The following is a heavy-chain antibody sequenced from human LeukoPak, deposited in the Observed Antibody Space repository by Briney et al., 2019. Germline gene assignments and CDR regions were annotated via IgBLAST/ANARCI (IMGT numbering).Heavy chain of an antibody. Sequence: PGGSLRLSCAASGFTLSSYSMNRVRQAPGKGLEWVSSISSSSSYIYYADSVKGRFTISRDNAKNSLYLQMNSLRAEDTAVYYCAKDRGSRYYFDYWGQGTLVTVSS. V-gene: IGHV3-21*01. CDR1: GFTLSSYS. CDR2: ISSSSSYI. J-gene: IGHJ4*02. CDR3: AKDRGSRYYFDY.